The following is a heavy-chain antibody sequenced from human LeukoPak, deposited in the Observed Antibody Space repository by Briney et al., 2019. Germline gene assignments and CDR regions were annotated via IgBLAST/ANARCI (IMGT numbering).Heavy chain of an antibody. D-gene: IGHD2-15*01. J-gene: IGHJ6*03. CDR3: ARGVVAATFYYYMDV. CDR2: INPNSGGT. CDR1: GYTFTDYY. V-gene: IGHV1-2*02. Sequence: GASVKVSCKASGYTFTDYYMHWVRQAPGQGLEWMGWINPNSGGTNYAQKFQGRVTMTTDKSINTVFMELSGLTSDDTALYYCARGVVAATFYYYMDVWGKGTTVTVAS.